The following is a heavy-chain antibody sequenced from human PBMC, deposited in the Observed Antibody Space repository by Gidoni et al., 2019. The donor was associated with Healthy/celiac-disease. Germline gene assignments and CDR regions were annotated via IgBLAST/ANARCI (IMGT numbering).Heavy chain of an antibody. Sequence: EVQLVESGGGLVQPGGSLGLSCAASGFPVRSHYMSWVRQAPGKGLEWVSVIYSGGSTYYADSVKGRFTISRHNSKNTLYLQMNSLRAEDTAVYYCARDYYDSSGSPRLPAFDIWGQGTMVTVSS. CDR2: IYSGGST. D-gene: IGHD3-22*01. CDR1: GFPVRSHY. V-gene: IGHV3-53*04. J-gene: IGHJ3*02. CDR3: ARDYYDSSGSPRLPAFDI.